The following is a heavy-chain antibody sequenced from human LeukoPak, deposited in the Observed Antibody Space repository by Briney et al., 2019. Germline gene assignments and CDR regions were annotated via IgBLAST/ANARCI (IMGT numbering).Heavy chain of an antibody. CDR1: GYTFSSYG. CDR2: IWYDGSNK. CDR3: ARDNRYGYPNDAFDI. Sequence: GRSLRLSCAASGYTFSSYGMHWVRQAPGKGLEWAAVIWYDGSNKYYADSVKGRFTISRDNSKNTLYQQMNSLRAEDTAVYYCARDNRYGYPNDAFDIWGQGTMVTVSS. J-gene: IGHJ3*02. V-gene: IGHV3-33*01. D-gene: IGHD5-12*01.